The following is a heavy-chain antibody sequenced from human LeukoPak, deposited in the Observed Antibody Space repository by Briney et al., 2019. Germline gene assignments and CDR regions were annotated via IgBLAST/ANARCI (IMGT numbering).Heavy chain of an antibody. V-gene: IGHV3-23*01. CDR3: AKGTTGYSGYAVLHYGMDV. D-gene: IGHD5-12*01. Sequence: GGSLRLSCGASGFIFSSYAMSWVRQAPGKGLEWVSVISGSGGSTYYADSVKGRFTISRDNSKNTLYLQMNSLRVEDTAVYYCAKGTTGYSGYAVLHYGMDVWGQGTTVTVSS. CDR2: ISGSGGST. J-gene: IGHJ6*02. CDR1: GFIFSSYA.